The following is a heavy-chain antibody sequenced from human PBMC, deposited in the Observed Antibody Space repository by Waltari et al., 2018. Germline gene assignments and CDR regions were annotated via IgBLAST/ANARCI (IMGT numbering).Heavy chain of an antibody. CDR2: IYYSGST. J-gene: IGHJ3*02. CDR1: GGSISSSSYY. Sequence: QLQLQESGPGLVKPSETLSLTCTVSGGSISSSSYYWGWIRQPPGKGLEWIGSIYYSGSTYYNPSLKSRVTISVDTSENQFSLKLSSVTAADTAVYYCARDLALWIHGGPFDIWGQGTMVTVSS. D-gene: IGHD5-18*01. CDR3: ARDLALWIHGGPFDI. V-gene: IGHV4-39*02.